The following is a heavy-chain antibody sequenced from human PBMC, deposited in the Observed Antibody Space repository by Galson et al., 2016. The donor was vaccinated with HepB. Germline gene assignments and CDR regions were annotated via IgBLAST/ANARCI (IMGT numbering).Heavy chain of an antibody. D-gene: IGHD1-1*01. J-gene: IGHJ5*02. CDR1: GGSFSDYY. Sequence: LSLTCAVSGGSFSDYYWSWIRQPPGKGLEWVGEINHSGIINYNPSLKSRVTISLDTSNKQFSLKVSSVTAADTAVYYCSGAGKWSGIQLYYSTRWFDPWGQGTLVSVSS. V-gene: IGHV4-34*01. CDR2: INHSGII. CDR3: SGAGKWSGIQLYYSTRWFDP.